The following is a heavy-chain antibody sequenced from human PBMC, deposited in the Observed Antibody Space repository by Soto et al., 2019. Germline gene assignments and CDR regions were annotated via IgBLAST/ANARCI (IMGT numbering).Heavy chain of an antibody. CDR3: ASKAWDPPRWFDP. D-gene: IGHD1-26*01. J-gene: IGHJ5*02. CDR1: GGSISSSNW. Sequence: QVQLQESGPGLVKPSGTLSLTCAVSGGSISSSNWWSWVRQPPGKGLEWIGEIYHSGSTNYDPSLKSRVTISVDKSKNQFSLKLSSVPAEDTAVYYCASKAWDPPRWFDPWGQGTLVIVSS. V-gene: IGHV4-4*02. CDR2: IYHSGST.